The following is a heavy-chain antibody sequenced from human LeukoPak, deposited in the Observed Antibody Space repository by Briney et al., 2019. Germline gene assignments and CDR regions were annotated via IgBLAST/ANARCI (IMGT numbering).Heavy chain of an antibody. CDR1: GGSISSGGYY. D-gene: IGHD6-6*01. Sequence: SQTLSLTCTVSGGSISSGGYYWSWIRQPPGKGLEWIGYIYHSGSTYYNPSLKSRVTISVDRSKNQFSLKLSSVTAADTAVYYCASIGSSADLDYWGQGTLVTVSS. V-gene: IGHV4-30-2*01. J-gene: IGHJ4*02. CDR2: IYHSGST. CDR3: ASIGSSADLDY.